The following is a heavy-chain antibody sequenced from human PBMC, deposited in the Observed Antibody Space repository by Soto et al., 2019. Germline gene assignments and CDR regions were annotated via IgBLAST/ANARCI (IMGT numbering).Heavy chain of an antibody. CDR2: INPSGGST. CDR1: GYTFTSYY. CDR3: ARPPSRITIFGVVTWEDYGMDV. V-gene: IGHV1-46*01. D-gene: IGHD3-3*01. Sequence: ASVKVSCKASGYTFTSYYMHWVRQAPGQGLEWMGIINPSGGSTSYAQKFQGRVTMTRDTSTSTVYMELSSLRSEDTAVYYCARPPSRITIFGVVTWEDYGMDVWGQGTTVTVSS. J-gene: IGHJ6*02.